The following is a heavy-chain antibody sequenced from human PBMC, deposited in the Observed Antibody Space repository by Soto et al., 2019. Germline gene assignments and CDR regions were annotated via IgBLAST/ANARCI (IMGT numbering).Heavy chain of an antibody. J-gene: IGHJ6*02. V-gene: IGHV4-31*03. Sequence: QVQLQESGPGLVKPSQTLSLTCTVSGDSVGSSAYYWSWLRQHPEKGLEWIGYIYYSGSADYNPSLRSRLSISLDTSENRFSLKLSSVTAADTAVYSCARDYYQSPLSMDVWGQGTTVTVSS. CDR3: ARDYYQSPLSMDV. D-gene: IGHD3-10*01. CDR1: GDSVGSSAYY. CDR2: IYYSGSA.